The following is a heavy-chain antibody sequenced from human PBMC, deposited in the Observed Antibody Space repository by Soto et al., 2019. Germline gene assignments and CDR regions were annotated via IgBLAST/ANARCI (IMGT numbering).Heavy chain of an antibody. CDR1: DSSITNGGYY. CDR3: ARGSTGEFDY. Sequence: QVQLQESGPGLVKPSQTLSLTCTVSDSSITNGGYYWAWFRQFPDKGLEWIGYIFYSGSTYYNPSLKSRLIMSVDTSNNQFSLNLNSVTAADTAVYYCARGSTGEFDYWGQGTLVTVSS. CDR2: IFYSGST. V-gene: IGHV4-31*03. J-gene: IGHJ4*02. D-gene: IGHD7-27*01.